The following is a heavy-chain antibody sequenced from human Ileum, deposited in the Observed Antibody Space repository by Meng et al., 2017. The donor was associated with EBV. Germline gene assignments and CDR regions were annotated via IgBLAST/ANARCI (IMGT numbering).Heavy chain of an antibody. Sequence: HLQLQESGPGLVRPSETRSLTCRVSGDSMSSSNYYWGWIRQSPGKALECIGTIFYRGNTFYNPSLKTRLTISVDTSKNEFSLNLKSVTAADTAVYYCVRDLTWVVGDSGRWGQGTLGTVSS. CDR3: VRDLTWVVGDSGR. D-gene: IGHD1-26*01. V-gene: IGHV4-39*07. CDR1: GDSMSSSNYY. CDR2: IFYRGNT. J-gene: IGHJ4*02.